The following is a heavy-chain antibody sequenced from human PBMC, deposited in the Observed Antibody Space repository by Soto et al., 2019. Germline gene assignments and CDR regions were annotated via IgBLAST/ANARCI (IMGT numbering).Heavy chain of an antibody. J-gene: IGHJ4*02. V-gene: IGHV1-18*01. Sequence: QVQLVQSGAEVKKPGASVKVSCKASGYTFTSYGISWVRQAPGQGLEWMGWISAYNGNTNYAQKLQGRVTMTTDTATSPDYMELRSLRSDDTAVYYCVVAAQPYYLDYWGQGTLVTVSS. CDR1: GYTFTSYG. CDR2: ISAYNGNT. D-gene: IGHD2-15*01. CDR3: VVAAQPYYLDY.